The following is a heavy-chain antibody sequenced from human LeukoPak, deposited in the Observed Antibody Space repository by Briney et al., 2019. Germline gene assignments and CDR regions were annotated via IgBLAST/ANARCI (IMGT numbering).Heavy chain of an antibody. CDR1: GGSISSYY. CDR3: ARGVVYYYYGMDV. V-gene: IGHV4-59*01. J-gene: IGHJ6*02. D-gene: IGHD3-3*01. Sequence: SETLFLTCTVSGGSISSYYWSWIRQPRGKGLEWIGYIYYSGSTNYNPSLKSRVTISVDTSKNQFSLKLSSVTAADTAVYYCARGVVYYYYGMDVWGQGTTVTVSS. CDR2: IYYSGST.